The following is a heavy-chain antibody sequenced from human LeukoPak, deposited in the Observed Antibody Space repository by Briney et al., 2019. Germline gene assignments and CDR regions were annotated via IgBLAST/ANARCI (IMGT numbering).Heavy chain of an antibody. D-gene: IGHD3-22*01. CDR2: IIPIFGTA. CDR3: ARDGREYYYDSSGSYFQH. CDR1: GGTFSSYA. V-gene: IGHV1-69*05. J-gene: IGHJ1*01. Sequence: SVKVSCKASGGTFSSYAISWVRQAPEQGLEWMGGIIPIFGTANYAQKFQGRVTITTDESTSTAYMELSSLRSEDTAVYYCARDGREYYYDSSGSYFQHWGQGTLVTVSS.